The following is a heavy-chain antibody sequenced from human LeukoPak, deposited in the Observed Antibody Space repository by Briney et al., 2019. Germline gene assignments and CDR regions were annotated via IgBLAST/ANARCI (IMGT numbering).Heavy chain of an antibody. V-gene: IGHV4-59*02. CDR3: ARDLSVNAFDI. CDR1: GASVRSDH. Sequence: SETLSLTCTVSGASVRSDHWNWIRQPPGKGLEWIAYMHGSGSPNYNPSLASRLTFSVDATENLLSLKLTSVTAADTAVYFCARDLSVNAFDIWGQGTLVTVSS. CDR2: MHGSGSP. J-gene: IGHJ3*02. D-gene: IGHD2/OR15-2a*01.